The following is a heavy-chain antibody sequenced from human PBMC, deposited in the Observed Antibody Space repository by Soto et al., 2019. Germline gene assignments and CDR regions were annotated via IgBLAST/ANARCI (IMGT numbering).Heavy chain of an antibody. CDR3: AREGHDYGDYAVY. CDR1: GFTFSDYG. J-gene: IGHJ4*02. CDR2: TSHDGSNK. D-gene: IGHD4-17*01. Sequence: GGSLRLSCAASGFTFSDYGMHWLRQAPGKGLEWVAVTSHDGSNKYYADSVKGRFTISRDNSKNTLYLQMNSLRAEDSAVYYCAREGHDYGDYAVYWGQGTLVTVSS. V-gene: IGHV3-30*03.